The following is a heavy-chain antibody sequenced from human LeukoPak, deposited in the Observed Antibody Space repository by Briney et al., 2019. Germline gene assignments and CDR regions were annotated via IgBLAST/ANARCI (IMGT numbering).Heavy chain of an antibody. CDR1: GGSISSDNYY. J-gene: IGHJ4*02. V-gene: IGHV4-61*02. CDR2: VYPSGST. CDR3: ARDWDY. Sequence: SETLSLTCTVSGGSISSDNYYWNWIRQPAGKGLEWIGRVYPSGSTDYNPSLKSRLTISVDTSKNQFSLKLNSVTAADTAVYYCARDWDYWGQGTLVTVS.